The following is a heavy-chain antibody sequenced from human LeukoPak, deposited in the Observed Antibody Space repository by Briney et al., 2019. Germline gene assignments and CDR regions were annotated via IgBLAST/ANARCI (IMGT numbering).Heavy chain of an antibody. CDR1: GYTFTSYD. J-gene: IGHJ5*02. D-gene: IGHD6-6*01. CDR2: MNPNSGDT. Sequence: VSVKVSCKASGYTFTSYDLNWVRQATGQGLEWMGWMNPNSGDTGYAQKFQGRVTMTRDTSISTAYMELSGLKSEDTAVYYCARSIAANWFDPWGQGTLVTVSS. CDR3: ARSIAANWFDP. V-gene: IGHV1-8*01.